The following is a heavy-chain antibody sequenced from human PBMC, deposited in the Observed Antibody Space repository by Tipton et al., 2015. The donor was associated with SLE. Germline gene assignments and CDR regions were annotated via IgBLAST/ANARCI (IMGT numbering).Heavy chain of an antibody. V-gene: IGHV4-61*08. J-gene: IGHJ5*02. CDR3: ARSSGWYADWFDP. D-gene: IGHD6-19*01. Sequence: TLSLTCTVSGGSISSGGYYWSWIRQPPGKGLEWIGYIYYSGSTNYNPSLKSRVTISVDTSKNQFSLKLSSVTAADTAVYYCARSSGWYADWFDPWGQGTLVTVSS. CDR2: IYYSGST. CDR1: GGSISSGGYY.